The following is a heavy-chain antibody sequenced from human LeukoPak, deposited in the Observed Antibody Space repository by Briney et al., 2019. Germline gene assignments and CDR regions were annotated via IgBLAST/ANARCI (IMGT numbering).Heavy chain of an antibody. CDR3: ARGPGVVVPAAISAFDI. D-gene: IGHD2-2*01. CDR2: ISSSSSYI. Sequence: PGGSLRLSCAASGFTFSSYSMNWVRQAPRKGLEWVSSISSSSSYIYYADSVKGRFTISRDNAKNSLYPQMNSLRAEDTAVYYCARGPGVVVPAAISAFDIWGQGTMVTVSS. CDR1: GFTFSSYS. J-gene: IGHJ3*02. V-gene: IGHV3-21*01.